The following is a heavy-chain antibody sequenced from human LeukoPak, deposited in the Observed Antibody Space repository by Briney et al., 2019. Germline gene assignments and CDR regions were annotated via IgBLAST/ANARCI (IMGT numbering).Heavy chain of an antibody. CDR2: IYYSGST. D-gene: IGHD3-9*01. CDR1: GGSISSGDYY. J-gene: IGHJ4*02. Sequence: SETLSLTCTVSGGSISSGDYYWSWIRQPPGKGLEWIGYIYYSGSTYYNPSLKSRLTMSVDTSKNQFSLKLSSVTAADTAVYYCARATYYDAVTGYYPFDYWGQGTLVTVSS. CDR3: ARATYYDAVTGYYPFDY. V-gene: IGHV4-30-4*01.